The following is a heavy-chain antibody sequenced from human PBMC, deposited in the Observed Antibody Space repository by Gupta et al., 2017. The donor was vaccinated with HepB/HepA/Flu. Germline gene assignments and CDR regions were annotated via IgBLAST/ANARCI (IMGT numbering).Heavy chain of an antibody. V-gene: IGHV4-39*01. D-gene: IGHD3-10*01. CDR1: GASINSDLHY. Sequence: QPQLQESGPGLAKPSETLSLICSVSGASINSDLHYWVWFRQPPGQGLEWIGTVYYSGNTFYNPSLESRLSMSADTSKNQFSLKLTSLTDADSAVYYCARRNVSGPFDYWGQGALVTVSS. CDR2: VYYSGNT. J-gene: IGHJ4*02. CDR3: ARRNVSGPFDY.